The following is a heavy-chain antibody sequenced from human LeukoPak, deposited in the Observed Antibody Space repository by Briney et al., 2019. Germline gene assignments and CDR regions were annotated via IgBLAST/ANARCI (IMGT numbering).Heavy chain of an antibody. V-gene: IGHV3-48*01. CDR2: ITSSSSTI. CDR1: GFTFSSYS. CDR3: ARDRPGSGWYYFDS. J-gene: IGHJ4*02. Sequence: RGSLRLSCAASGFTFSSYSMNWVRQAPGKGLEWVSFITSSSSTIHYVDSVKGRFIISRDNAKNSLYLQMNSLRAEDTAVYYCARDRPGSGWYYFDSWGQGTLVTVSS. D-gene: IGHD6-19*01.